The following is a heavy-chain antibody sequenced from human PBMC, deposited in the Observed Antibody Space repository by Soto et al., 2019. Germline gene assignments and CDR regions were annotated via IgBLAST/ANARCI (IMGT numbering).Heavy chain of an antibody. D-gene: IGHD1-1*01. CDR2: ISSSSSYI. V-gene: IGHV3-21*01. Sequence: PGGSLRLSCAASGFTFSSYSMNWVRQAPGKGLEWVSSISSSSSYIYYAESVKGRFTISRDNAKNSLYLQMNSLRAEDTAVYYCASGGFGNDGPVGHYYGMDVWGQGTTVPVSS. CDR1: GFTFSSYS. CDR3: ASGGFGNDGPVGHYYGMDV. J-gene: IGHJ6*02.